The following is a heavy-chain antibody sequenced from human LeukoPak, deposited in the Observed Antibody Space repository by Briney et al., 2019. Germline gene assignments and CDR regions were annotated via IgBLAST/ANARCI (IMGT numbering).Heavy chain of an antibody. V-gene: IGHV3-21*01. J-gene: IGHJ4*02. CDR2: ISGSSSDI. CDR1: EFTFGPYS. Sequence: GGSLRLSCGASEFTFGPYSMNWVRQAPGKGLEWVSFISGSSSDIYYADSVKGRFTISRDNAKNSLYLQMSSLRAEDTAVYFCARGGAGVRQGRFDYWGQGTLVTVSS. D-gene: IGHD3-10*01. CDR3: ARGGAGVRQGRFDY.